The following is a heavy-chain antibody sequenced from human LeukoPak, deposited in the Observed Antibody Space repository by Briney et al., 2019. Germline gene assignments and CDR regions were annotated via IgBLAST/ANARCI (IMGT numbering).Heavy chain of an antibody. CDR1: GGSISPHF. J-gene: IGHJ4*02. CDR3: AREREGGYSYEIDY. D-gene: IGHD5-18*01. CDR2: IYSSGST. Sequence: SETLSLTCTVSGGSISPHFWSWIRQPAGKGLDWIGRIYSSGSTDYSPSLKSRVTMSVDTSKNQLSLKLTSVTAADTAVYYCAREREGGYSYEIDYWDQGVLVTVSS. V-gene: IGHV4-4*07.